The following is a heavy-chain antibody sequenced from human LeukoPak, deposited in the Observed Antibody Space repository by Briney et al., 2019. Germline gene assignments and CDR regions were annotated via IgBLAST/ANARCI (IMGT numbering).Heavy chain of an antibody. V-gene: IGHV4-59*01. CDR2: IYYSGST. CDR1: GGSISSYY. D-gene: IGHD6-19*01. J-gene: IGHJ6*02. CDR3: ARDPRIAVAGYYYYYGMDV. Sequence: PSETLSLTCTVSGGSISSYYWSWIRQPPGKGLEWIGYIYYSGSTNYNPSLKSRVTISVDTSKNQFSLKLSSVTAADTAVYYCARDPRIAVAGYYYYYGMDVWGQGTTVTVSS.